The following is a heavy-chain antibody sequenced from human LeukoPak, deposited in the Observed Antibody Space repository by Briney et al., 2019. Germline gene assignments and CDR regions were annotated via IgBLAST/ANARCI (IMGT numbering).Heavy chain of an antibody. CDR3: AKGDFSRW. D-gene: IGHD4-23*01. Sequence: PGRSLRLSCAASGFTFSSYGMHWVRQAPGKGLEWVAVISYDGSNKYYADSVKGRFTISRDNSKNTLYLQMNSLRAEDTAVYYCAKGDFSRWGGQGTLVTVSS. J-gene: IGHJ4*02. V-gene: IGHV3-30*18. CDR1: GFTFSSYG. CDR2: ISYDGSNK.